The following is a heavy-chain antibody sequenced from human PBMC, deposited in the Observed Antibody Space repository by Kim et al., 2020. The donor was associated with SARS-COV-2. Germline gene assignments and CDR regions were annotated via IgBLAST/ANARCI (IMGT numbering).Heavy chain of an antibody. Sequence: SVKVSCKASGGTFSSYAISWVRQAPGQGLEWMGRIIPILGIANYAQKFQGRVTITADKSTSTAYMELSSLRSEDTAVYYCARLRAGTGYYYGMDVWGQGTPVTVSS. CDR3: ARLRAGTGYYYGMDV. V-gene: IGHV1-69*04. J-gene: IGHJ6*02. CDR2: IIPILGIA. CDR1: GGTFSSYA. D-gene: IGHD1-1*01.